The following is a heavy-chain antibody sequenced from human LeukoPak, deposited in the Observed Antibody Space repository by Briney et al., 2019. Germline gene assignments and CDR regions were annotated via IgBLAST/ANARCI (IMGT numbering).Heavy chain of an antibody. CDR2: MSFDEGDK. J-gene: IGHJ4*02. Sequence: PGGSLRLSCAVSGFSFSSHTMHWVRQAPGKGLEWVAAMSFDEGDKHYADSVKGRFTVSIDNSKNILYLQMDSLRAEDTAVYYCARDRAAAAGHFDYWGQGTLVTVSS. CDR1: GFSFSSHT. V-gene: IGHV3-30-3*01. D-gene: IGHD6-13*01. CDR3: ARDRAAAAGHFDY.